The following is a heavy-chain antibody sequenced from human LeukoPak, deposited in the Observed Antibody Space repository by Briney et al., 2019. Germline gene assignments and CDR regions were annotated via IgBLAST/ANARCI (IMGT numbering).Heavy chain of an antibody. CDR3: ARAKAVAGTLRFDY. CDR2: IYYSGST. CDR1: GDSISGFY. Sequence: SETLSLTCTVSGDSISGFYWSWIRQPPGKGLEWIGYIYYSGSTNYNPSLKSRVTISLDTSKNQFSLKLSSVTAADTAVYYCARAKAVAGTLRFDYWGQGTLVTVSS. V-gene: IGHV4-59*01. D-gene: IGHD6-19*01. J-gene: IGHJ4*02.